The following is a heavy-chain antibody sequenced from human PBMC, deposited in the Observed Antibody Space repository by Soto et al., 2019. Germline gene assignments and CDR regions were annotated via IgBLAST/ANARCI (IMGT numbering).Heavy chain of an antibody. Sequence: QVQLVESGGGVVQPGRSLRLSCAASGFTFSSYGMHWVRQAPGKGLEWVAVISYDGSNKYYADSVKGRFTISRDNSKNTIYLQMNSLRAEDTAVYYCAKDVVVGATTGLGDYYYYYGMDVWGQGTTVTVSS. CDR2: ISYDGSNK. D-gene: IGHD1-26*01. V-gene: IGHV3-30*18. J-gene: IGHJ6*02. CDR3: AKDVVVGATTGLGDYYYYYGMDV. CDR1: GFTFSSYG.